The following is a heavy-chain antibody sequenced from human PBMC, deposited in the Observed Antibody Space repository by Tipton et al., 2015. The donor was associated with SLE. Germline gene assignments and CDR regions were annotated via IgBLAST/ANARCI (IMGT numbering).Heavy chain of an antibody. J-gene: IGHJ4*02. CDR3: ARDKGSSSWYGYYFDY. CDR2: IKQDGSEK. V-gene: IGHV3-7*01. Sequence: SLRLSCAASGFTFSSYWMSWVRQAPGKGLEWVANIKQDGSEKYYVDSVKGRFTISRDNAKNSLYLQMNSLRAEDTAVYYCARDKGSSSWYGYYFDYWGQRTLVTVSS. CDR1: GFTFSSYW. D-gene: IGHD6-13*01.